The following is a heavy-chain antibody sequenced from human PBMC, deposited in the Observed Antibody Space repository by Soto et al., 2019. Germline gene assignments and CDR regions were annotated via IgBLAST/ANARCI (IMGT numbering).Heavy chain of an antibody. CDR2: IYYSGST. CDR1: GRSISSGDYY. D-gene: IGHD1-26*01. V-gene: IGHV4-30-4*01. J-gene: IGHJ4*02. CDR3: ARGAEYSGRWAYFDY. Sequence: TLSLTCPVSGRSISSGDYYWSWIRQPPGKGLEWIGYIYYSGSTYYNPSLKSRVTISVDTSKNQFSLKLSSVTAADTAVYYCARGAEYSGRWAYFDYWGQGTLVTVSS.